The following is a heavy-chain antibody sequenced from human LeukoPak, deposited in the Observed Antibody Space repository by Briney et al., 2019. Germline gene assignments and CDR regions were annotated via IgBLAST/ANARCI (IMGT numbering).Heavy chain of an antibody. Sequence: TSVKVSCKASGFTFTSSAVQWVRQARGQRLEWIGWIVAGSGNTNYAQKFQERVTITRDMSTSTAYMELSSLTSEDTAVYYCARDSDSMVRGVILYYFDYWGQGTLVTVSS. CDR1: GFTFTSSA. V-gene: IGHV1-58*01. J-gene: IGHJ4*02. CDR2: IVAGSGNT. D-gene: IGHD3-10*01. CDR3: ARDSDSMVRGVILYYFDY.